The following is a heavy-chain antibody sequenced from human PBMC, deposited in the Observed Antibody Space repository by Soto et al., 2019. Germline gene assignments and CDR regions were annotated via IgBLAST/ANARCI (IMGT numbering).Heavy chain of an antibody. CDR1: GFTFSSYA. CDR2: ISYDGSNK. V-gene: IGHV3-30-3*01. CDR3: AREPYSGYDYYYYYGMDV. D-gene: IGHD5-12*01. J-gene: IGHJ6*02. Sequence: TGGSLRPSCAASGFTFSSYAMHWVRQAPGKGLEWVAVISYDGSNKYYADSVKGRFTISRDNSKNTLYLQMNSLRAEDTAVYYCAREPYSGYDYYYYYGMDVWGQGTTVTVSS.